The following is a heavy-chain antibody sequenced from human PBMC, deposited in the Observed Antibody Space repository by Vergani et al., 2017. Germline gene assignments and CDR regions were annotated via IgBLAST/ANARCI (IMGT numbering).Heavy chain of an antibody. CDR1: GGSISSGGYS. V-gene: IGHV4-30-2*01. CDR2: IYHSGST. Sequence: QLQLQESGSGLVKPSQTLSLTCAVSGGSISSGGYSWSWIRQPPGKGLEWIGYIYHSGSTNYNPSLKSRVTISVDTSKNQFSLKLSSVTAADTAVYYCASELFIAAAGYRWFDYWGQGTLVTVSS. D-gene: IGHD6-13*01. J-gene: IGHJ4*02. CDR3: ASELFIAAAGYRWFDY.